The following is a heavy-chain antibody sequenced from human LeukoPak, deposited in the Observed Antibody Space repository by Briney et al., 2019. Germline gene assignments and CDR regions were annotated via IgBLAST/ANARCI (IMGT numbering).Heavy chain of an antibody. CDR2: ISRSTNSI. CDR3: ARDRGPGIKPAGTVGMDV. D-gene: IGHD6-13*01. J-gene: IGHJ6*02. V-gene: IGHV3-48*02. Sequence: TGGSLRLSCEASGFTFRSYSMNWVRQAPGKGLEWISYISRSTNSISYADSVKGRFTISRDNAKNSLFLQVNNLRDEDTAVYYCARDRGPGIKPAGTVGMDVWGQGTTVTVSS. CDR1: GFTFRSYS.